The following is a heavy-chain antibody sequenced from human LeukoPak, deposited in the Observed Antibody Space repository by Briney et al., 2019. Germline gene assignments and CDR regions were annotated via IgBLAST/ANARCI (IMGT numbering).Heavy chain of an antibody. Sequence: AASVKVSCKASGYTFTGYYMHWVRQAPGQGLEWMGWINPNSGGTNYAQKFQGRVTMTRDTSISTAYMELSRLRSDDTAVYYCARGVQIVAYYDFWSGYYYGMDVWGQGTTVTVSS. D-gene: IGHD3-3*01. V-gene: IGHV1-2*02. CDR3: ARGVQIVAYYDFWSGYYYGMDV. J-gene: IGHJ6*02. CDR1: GYTFTGYY. CDR2: INPNSGGT.